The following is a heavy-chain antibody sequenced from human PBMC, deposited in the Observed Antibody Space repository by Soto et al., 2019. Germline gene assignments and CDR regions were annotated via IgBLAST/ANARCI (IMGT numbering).Heavy chain of an antibody. V-gene: IGHV3-30*18. Sequence: GGSLRLSCAASGFTFSSYGMHWVRQAPGKGLEWVAVISYDGSNKYYADSVKGRFTISRDNSKNTLYLQMNSLRAEDTAVYYCAKDRDWGSKVDYFDYWGQGTLVTVSS. J-gene: IGHJ4*02. CDR3: AKDRDWGSKVDYFDY. CDR2: ISYDGSNK. D-gene: IGHD7-27*01. CDR1: GFTFSSYG.